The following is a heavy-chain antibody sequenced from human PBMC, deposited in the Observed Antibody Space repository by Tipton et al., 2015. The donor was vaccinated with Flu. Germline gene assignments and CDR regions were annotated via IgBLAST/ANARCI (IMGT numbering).Heavy chain of an antibody. CDR2: VSSGGAIT. CDR1: GFTFSRYA. Sequence: SLRLSCAASGFTFSRYAMSWVRQAPGKGLEWVAAVSSGGAITYFADSVKGRFSISRDNSKNILYLQMNSLRADVTAVYSCAKVIPELVAGLDSWGQGTLVTVSS. CDR3: AKVIPELVAGLDS. J-gene: IGHJ4*02. V-gene: IGHV3-23*01. D-gene: IGHD6-19*01.